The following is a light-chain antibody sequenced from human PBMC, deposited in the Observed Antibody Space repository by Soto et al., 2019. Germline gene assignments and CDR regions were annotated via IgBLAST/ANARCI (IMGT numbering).Light chain of an antibody. CDR3: AAWDDSLSGRV. CDR1: TSNIGSFD. J-gene: IGLJ3*02. V-gene: IGLV1-47*01. Sequence: QSVLTQSPSASGTPGQRVTISCSGSTSNIGSFDVYWYQQLPGTAPKVLIYRNYHRPSGVPDRFSASKPGTSAPLAISGLRSEEEADYYCAAWDDSLSGRVFGGGTKLTVL. CDR2: RNY.